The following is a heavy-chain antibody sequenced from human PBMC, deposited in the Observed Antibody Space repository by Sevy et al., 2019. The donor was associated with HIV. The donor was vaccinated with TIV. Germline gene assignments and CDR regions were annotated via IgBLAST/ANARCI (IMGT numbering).Heavy chain of an antibody. CDR1: GGSISSYY. Sequence: SETLSLTCTVSGGSISSYYWSWIRQPAGKGLEWIGRFYTSGSTNYNPSLKSRVTMSVDTSKNQFSLKLSSVTAADTAVYYCARDPGGGGNPMIVAVIGAFDIWGQGTMVTVSS. CDR2: FYTSGST. CDR3: ARDPGGGGNPMIVAVIGAFDI. V-gene: IGHV4-4*07. J-gene: IGHJ3*02. D-gene: IGHD3-22*01.